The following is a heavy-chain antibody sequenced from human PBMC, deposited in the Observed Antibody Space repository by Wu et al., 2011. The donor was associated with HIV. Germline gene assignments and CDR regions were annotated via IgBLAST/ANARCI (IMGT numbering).Heavy chain of an antibody. V-gene: IGHV1-2*02. J-gene: IGHJ4*02. CDR2: INPNSGGT. Sequence: CKASGYTFTGYYMHWVRQAPGQGLEWMGWINPNSGGTNYAQKFQGRVTMTRDTSISTAYMELSRLRSDDTAVYYCARVSYDILTGVDDDWGQGTLVTVSS. D-gene: IGHD3-9*01. CDR3: ARVSYDILTGVDDD. CDR1: GYTFTGYY.